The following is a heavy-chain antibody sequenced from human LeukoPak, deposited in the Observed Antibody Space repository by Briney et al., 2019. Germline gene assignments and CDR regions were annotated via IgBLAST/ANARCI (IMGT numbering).Heavy chain of an antibody. CDR1: GFSFSSYA. CDR3: AKAPVTSCRGAFCYPFDY. D-gene: IGHD2-15*01. V-gene: IGHV3-23*01. CDR2: MSSSDDGR. Sequence: GGSLRLSCATSGFSFSSYAMSWVRQAPGKGLEWVSAMSSSDDGRYYAASVGGRFTISRDTSRSTLYLQMNSLRAEDAAVYYCAKAPVTSCRGAFCYPFDYWGQGTLVTVSS. J-gene: IGHJ4*02.